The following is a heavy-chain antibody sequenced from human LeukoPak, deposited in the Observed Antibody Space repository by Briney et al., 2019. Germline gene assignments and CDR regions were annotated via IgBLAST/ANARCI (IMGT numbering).Heavy chain of an antibody. CDR3: ATDFLGFDP. CDR2: FDPEDGEA. V-gene: IGHV1-24*01. CDR1: GPTLTELS. D-gene: IGHD2/OR15-2a*01. Sequence: ASVKVSCKVSGPTLTELSMHWVRQAPGEGLEWMGGFDPEDGEAIYAQKFQGRVTMTEDTSTDTVYMELTSLRSEDTAVYYCATDFLGFDPWGQGTLVTVSS. J-gene: IGHJ5*02.